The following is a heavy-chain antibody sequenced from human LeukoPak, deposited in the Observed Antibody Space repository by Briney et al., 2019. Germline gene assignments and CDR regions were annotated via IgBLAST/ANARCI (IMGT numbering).Heavy chain of an antibody. V-gene: IGHV3-74*03. D-gene: IGHD2-8*01. Sequence: GGSLRLSCGASGFTFSSYWMHWVRQAPGKGLVWVSSMSTDGSSTTYAESVRGRFTISRDNAKNTLYLQMNSLRAEDTAVYYCARGAHVLMVYAPFDCWGQGTLVTVSS. CDR1: GFTFSSYW. J-gene: IGHJ4*02. CDR2: MSTDGSST. CDR3: ARGAHVLMVYAPFDC.